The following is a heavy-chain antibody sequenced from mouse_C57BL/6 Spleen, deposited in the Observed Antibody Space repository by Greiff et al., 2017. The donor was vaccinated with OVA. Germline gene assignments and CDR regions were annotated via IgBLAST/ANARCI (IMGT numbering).Heavy chain of an antibody. D-gene: IGHD2-3*01. Sequence: VQRVESGAELARPGASVKLSCKASGYTFTSYGISWVKQRTGQGLEWIGEIYPRSGNTYYNEKFKGKATLTADKSSSTAYMELRSLTSEDSAVYFCARAYDYLDYWGQGTTLTVSS. CDR2: IYPRSGNT. V-gene: IGHV1-81*01. CDR3: ARAYDYLDY. CDR1: GYTFTSYG. J-gene: IGHJ2*01.